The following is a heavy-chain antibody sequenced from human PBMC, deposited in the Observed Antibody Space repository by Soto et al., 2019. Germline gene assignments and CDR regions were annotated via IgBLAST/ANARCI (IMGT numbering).Heavy chain of an antibody. J-gene: IGHJ6*02. CDR3: ARQRPTDGRWEFANYYGMDV. CDR1: SGSFSAYY. D-gene: IGHD1-26*01. Sequence: NPSETLSLTCAVYSGSFSAYYWSWVRQPPGKGLEWIGEIIHSESTKYNPSLKSRVTISVDTSKNQFSLKLSSVTAADTAVYYCARQRPTDGRWEFANYYGMDVWGQGTPVTVSS. CDR2: IIHSEST. V-gene: IGHV4-34*12.